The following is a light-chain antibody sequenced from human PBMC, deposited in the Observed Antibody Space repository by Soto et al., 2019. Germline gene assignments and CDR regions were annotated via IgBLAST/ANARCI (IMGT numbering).Light chain of an antibody. CDR1: ERVSNS. V-gene: IGKV3-11*01. Sequence: ETVLTQSPATLSLSPGERATLSCRASERVSNSLAWYQHKPGQAPRLLIYNASNRATRIPARFSGSGSGTDFTLTIRSLEPEDFAVYFCQHRAGWPPALTFGGGTKVEIK. CDR2: NAS. J-gene: IGKJ4*01. CDR3: QHRAGWPPALT.